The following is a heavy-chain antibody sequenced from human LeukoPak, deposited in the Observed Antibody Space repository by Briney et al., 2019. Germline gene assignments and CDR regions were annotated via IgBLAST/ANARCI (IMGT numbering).Heavy chain of an antibody. CDR1: GGSISSNNW. CDR3: ARVNINNWHSCDY. J-gene: IGHJ4*02. V-gene: IGHV4-4*02. D-gene: IGHD1-1*01. CDR2: IYHSGSP. Sequence: TSGTLSLTCAVSGGSISSNNWWGWVRQPPRKGLEWIGEIYHSGSPNYNPSLKSRVTISVDKSRNHFSLNLSSVTAADTAVYYCARVNINNWHSCDYWGQGTLVTVSS.